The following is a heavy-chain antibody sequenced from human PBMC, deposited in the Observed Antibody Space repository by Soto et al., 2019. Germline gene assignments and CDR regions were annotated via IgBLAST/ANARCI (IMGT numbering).Heavy chain of an antibody. D-gene: IGHD3-10*01. CDR2: IATYNSNR. J-gene: IGHJ5*02. CDR1: GDTFTNFG. V-gene: IGHV1-18*01. Sequence: HLVQSGPEVKKPGASITVSCKTSGDTFTNFGLSWVRQAPGQGLEWMGWIATYNSNRNYAQKFQGRLTLTTDTSTSTAYMELKNLGYDDTAVYYCARLVRGVVNWFDPWGQGTLVTVSS. CDR3: ARLVRGVVNWFDP.